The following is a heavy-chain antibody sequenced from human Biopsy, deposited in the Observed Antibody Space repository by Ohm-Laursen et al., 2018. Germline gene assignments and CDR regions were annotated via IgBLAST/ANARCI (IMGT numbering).Heavy chain of an antibody. CDR3: ARNTGWYGDLYYFDY. CDR2: INPSGSTT. CDR1: GYSFTSYY. Sequence: ASVTASCKASGYSFTSYYMHWVRQAPGQGLEWMGMINPSGSTTSYPQIFQGRVTMTRDTSKSTVYMELSSLRSADTAVYFCARNTGWYGDLYYFDYWGQGTPVTVSS. V-gene: IGHV1-46*01. D-gene: IGHD6-19*01. J-gene: IGHJ4*02.